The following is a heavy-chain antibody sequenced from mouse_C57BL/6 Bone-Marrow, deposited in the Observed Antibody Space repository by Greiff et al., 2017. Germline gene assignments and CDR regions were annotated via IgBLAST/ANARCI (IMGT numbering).Heavy chain of an antibody. Sequence: QVHVKQSGAELARPGASVKLSCKASGYTFTSYGISWVKQRTGQGLEWIGEIYPRSGNTYYNEKFKGKATLTADKSSSTAYMELRSLTSEDSAVYFCARSAWFAYWGQGTLVTVSA. CDR1: GYTFTSYG. J-gene: IGHJ3*01. CDR3: ARSAWFAY. CDR2: IYPRSGNT. V-gene: IGHV1-81*01.